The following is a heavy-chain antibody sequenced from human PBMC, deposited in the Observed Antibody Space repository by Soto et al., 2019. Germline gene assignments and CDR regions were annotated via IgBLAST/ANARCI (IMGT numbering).Heavy chain of an antibody. Sequence: QGQLVQSGAEVKKPGASVKVSCKASGYTFTRYGISWVRQAPGQGLEWMGWISGYNGDTNDAQKCQGTATLAVDTSTTTAFMGLTSLTSDDRAVYYCAKNGQPPYYYYGMDVWGQGTTVTVSS. CDR2: ISGYNGDT. CDR3: AKNGQPPYYYYGMDV. J-gene: IGHJ6*02. CDR1: GYTFTRYG. V-gene: IGHV1-18*01. D-gene: IGHD2-8*01.